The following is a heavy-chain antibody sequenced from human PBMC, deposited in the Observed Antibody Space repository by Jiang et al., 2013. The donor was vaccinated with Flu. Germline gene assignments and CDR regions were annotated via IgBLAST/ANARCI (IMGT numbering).Heavy chain of an antibody. J-gene: IGHJ4*02. CDR2: IYYSGST. V-gene: IGHV4-59*08. CDR3: ARFGPVRGVLDY. D-gene: IGHD3-10*01. CDR1: GGSISSYY. Sequence: PGLVKPSETLSLTCTVSGGSISSYYWSWIRQPPGKGLEWIGYIYYSGSTNYNPSLKSRVTISVDTSKNQFSLKLSSVTAADTAVYYCARFGPVRGVLDYWGQGTLVTVSS.